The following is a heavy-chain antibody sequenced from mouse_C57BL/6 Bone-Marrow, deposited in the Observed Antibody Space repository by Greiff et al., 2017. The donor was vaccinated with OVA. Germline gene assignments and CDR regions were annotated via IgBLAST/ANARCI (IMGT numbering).Heavy chain of an antibody. D-gene: IGHD2-1*01. V-gene: IGHV1-81*01. CDR2: IYPRSGNT. CDR1: GYTFTSYG. Sequence: QVQLQQSGAELARPGASVTLSCTASGYTFTSYGISWVKQRPGQGLEWIGEIYPRSGNTYYNEKFKGKATLTADKSSSTAYLELRSLTSEDSAVYVGARCNYVGYWYFDVWGTGTTVTVSS. J-gene: IGHJ1*03. CDR3: ARCNYVGYWYFDV.